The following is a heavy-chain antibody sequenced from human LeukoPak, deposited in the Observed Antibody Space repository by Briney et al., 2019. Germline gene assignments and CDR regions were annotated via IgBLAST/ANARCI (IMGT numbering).Heavy chain of an antibody. CDR1: GFTFSSYW. CDR2: ISGSGGST. D-gene: IGHD6-19*01. V-gene: IGHV3-23*01. Sequence: PGGSLRLSCAASGFTFSSYWMSWVRQAPGKGLEWVSAISGSGGSTYYADSVKGRFTISRDNSKNTLYLQMNSLRAEDTAVYYCARHDSGWYYFDYWGQGTLVTVSS. CDR3: ARHDSGWYYFDY. J-gene: IGHJ4*02.